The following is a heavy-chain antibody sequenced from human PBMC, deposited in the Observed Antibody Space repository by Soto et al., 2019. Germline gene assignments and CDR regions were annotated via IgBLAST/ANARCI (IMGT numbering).Heavy chain of an antibody. J-gene: IGHJ5*02. CDR1: GGSISRGGYY. CDR2: INHSGST. Sequence: SETLSLTCTVSGGSISRGGYYWSWIRQPPGKGLEWIGEINHSGSTNYNPSLKSRVTISVDTSKNQFSLKLSSVTAADTAVYYCARVPELVVVPAARGYNWFDPWGQGTLVTVSS. CDR3: ARVPELVVVPAARGYNWFDP. D-gene: IGHD2-2*01. V-gene: IGHV4-34*01.